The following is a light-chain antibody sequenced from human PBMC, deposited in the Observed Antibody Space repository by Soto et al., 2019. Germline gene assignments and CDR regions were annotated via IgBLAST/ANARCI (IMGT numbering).Light chain of an antibody. V-gene: IGKV1-39*01. Sequence: DIPMTQSPSFLFASVGDRVTITCRASQTIARFLNWYQHKPGKAPKFLIYDASNLQGGVPSRFSGSGSGTDFTLTINSLQPEDFATYYCQQSFSTPPTFGQGTKLEI. CDR1: QTIARF. CDR3: QQSFSTPPT. CDR2: DAS. J-gene: IGKJ2*01.